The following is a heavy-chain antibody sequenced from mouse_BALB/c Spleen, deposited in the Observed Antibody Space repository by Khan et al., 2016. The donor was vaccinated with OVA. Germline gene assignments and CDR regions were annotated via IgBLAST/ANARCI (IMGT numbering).Heavy chain of an antibody. D-gene: IGHD2-3*01. CDR2: ISTYSGNT. V-gene: IGHV1S137*01. CDR1: GYTFTDNA. CDR3: TIPAYDGYYDS. J-gene: IGHJ2*01. Sequence: QVQLQQSGPELVRPGVSVKISCKGSGYTFTDNAMHWVQQSHAKSLEWIGLISTYSGNTNYKQKFKGKATMTVDKSSSTAYMELARLTSEDSAIYYGTIPAYDGYYDSWGGGTTLAVSS.